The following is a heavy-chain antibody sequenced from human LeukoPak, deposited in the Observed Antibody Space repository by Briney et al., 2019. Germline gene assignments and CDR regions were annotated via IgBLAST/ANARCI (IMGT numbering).Heavy chain of an antibody. J-gene: IGHJ4*02. V-gene: IGHV3-11*01. D-gene: IGHD7-27*01. CDR3: ARGVVGIRTPYFDY. CDR1: GFTFSDYY. Sequence: GGSLRLSCAASGFTFSDYYMSWIRQAPGKGLEWVSYISTIGTTIYYADSVKGRFTISRDNAKNSLYLQVNSLRAEDTAVYYCARGVVGIRTPYFDYWGQGTLVTVSS. CDR2: ISTIGTTI.